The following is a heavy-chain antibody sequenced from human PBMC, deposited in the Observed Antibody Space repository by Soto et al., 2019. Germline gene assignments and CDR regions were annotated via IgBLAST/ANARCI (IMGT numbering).Heavy chain of an antibody. CDR3: ARQGSNGAYYYYRMDV. V-gene: IGHV5-51*01. CDR2: IYPGDSDT. J-gene: IGHJ6*02. CDR1: GYRFSSYW. D-gene: IGHD2-8*01. Sequence: GESLKISCKGSGYRFSSYWIAWVRQIPGKGLEWMGIIYPGDSDTIYSPSFQGHVTFSVDNSISTAYLQWSSLKASENAMYYCARQGSNGAYYYYRMDVWGQGTPVTVSS.